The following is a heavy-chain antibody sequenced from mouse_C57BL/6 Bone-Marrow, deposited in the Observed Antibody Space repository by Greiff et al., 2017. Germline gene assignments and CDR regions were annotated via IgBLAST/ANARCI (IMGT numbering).Heavy chain of an antibody. CDR3: ARLGPYWYFDV. D-gene: IGHD4-1*01. V-gene: IGHV1-22*01. CDR2: INPNNGGT. J-gene: IGHJ1*03. CDR1: GYTFTDYN. Sequence: EVKLLESGPELVKPGASVKMSCKASGYTFTDYNMHWVKQSHGKSLEWIGYINPNNGGTSYNQKFKGKATLTVNKSSSTAYMELRSLTSEDSAVYYCARLGPYWYFDVWGTGTTVTVSS.